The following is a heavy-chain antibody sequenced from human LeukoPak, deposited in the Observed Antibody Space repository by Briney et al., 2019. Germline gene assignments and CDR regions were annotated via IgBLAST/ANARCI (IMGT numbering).Heavy chain of an antibody. CDR3: ARASYDYYGSGSSFDY. J-gene: IGHJ4*02. D-gene: IGHD3-10*01. CDR1: GYTFTGYY. CDR2: INPNSGGT. Sequence: ASVKVSCKASGYTFTGYYMHWVRQAPGQGLGWMGWINPNSGGTNYAQKFQGRVTMTRDTSISTAYMELSRLRSDDTAVYYCARASYDYYGSGSSFDYWGQGTLVTVSS. V-gene: IGHV1-2*02.